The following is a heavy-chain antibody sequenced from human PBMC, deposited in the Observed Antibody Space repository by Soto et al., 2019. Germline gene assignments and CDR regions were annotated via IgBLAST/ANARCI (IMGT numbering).Heavy chain of an antibody. CDR3: AHPLLRTVFGLVTTTAIYFDF. CDR1: GFSLTTSGVG. V-gene: IGHV2-5*02. Sequence: QITLKESGPTVVKPTETLTLTCTFSGFSLTTSGVGVGWVRQSPGKAPEWLALIYWDDDKRYSTSLKSRLTITKDTSKNMVVLTMANVDPADAATYYCAHPLLRTVFGLVTTTAIYFDFWGQGTPVVVSS. D-gene: IGHD3-3*01. CDR2: IYWDDDK. J-gene: IGHJ4*02.